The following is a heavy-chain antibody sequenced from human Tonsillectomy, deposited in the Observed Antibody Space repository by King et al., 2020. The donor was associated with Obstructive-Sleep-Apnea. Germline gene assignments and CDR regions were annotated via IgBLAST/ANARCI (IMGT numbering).Heavy chain of an antibody. CDR3: ARDLRSCYYLYYYYYGMDV. Sequence: VQLVESGGGVVQPGRSLRLSCAASGFTFSSYGMHWVRQAPGKGLEWVAVIWYDGSNKYYADSVKGRFTISRDNSKNTLYLQMNSLRAEDTAVYYCARDLRSCYYLYYYYYGMDVWGQGTTVTVSS. J-gene: IGHJ6*02. V-gene: IGHV3-33*01. CDR2: IWYDGSNK. CDR1: GFTFSSYG. D-gene: IGHD3-22*01.